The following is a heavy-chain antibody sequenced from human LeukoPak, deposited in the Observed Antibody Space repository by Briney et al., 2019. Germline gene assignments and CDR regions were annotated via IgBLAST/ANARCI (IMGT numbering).Heavy chain of an antibody. Sequence: ASVRVSCKASGYTFTAYYMHWVRPAPGQGLEWMGWINPNSGVTEYAQKFQGRVTMTRDTTLSTAYMELSRLRADDTAVWYCAKDMGSPYYFFYWGEGTLVSVS. CDR1: GYTFTAYY. CDR3: AKDMGSPYYFFY. CDR2: INPNSGVT. V-gene: IGHV1-2*02. D-gene: IGHD3-10*01. J-gene: IGHJ4*02.